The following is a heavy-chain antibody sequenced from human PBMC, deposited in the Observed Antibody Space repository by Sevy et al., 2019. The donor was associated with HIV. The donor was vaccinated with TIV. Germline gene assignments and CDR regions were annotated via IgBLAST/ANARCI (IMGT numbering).Heavy chain of an antibody. CDR2: IYHSGST. V-gene: IGHV4-38-2*01. J-gene: IGHJ4*02. Sequence: SETLSLTCAVSGYSISSGYYWGWIRQPPGKGLEWIGSIYHSGSTYYNPSLKSRVTISVDTSKNQFSLKLSSVTAADTAGYYCARLKRGFGDSFDYWGQGTLVTVSS. D-gene: IGHD3-10*01. CDR3: ARLKRGFGDSFDY. CDR1: GYSISSGYY.